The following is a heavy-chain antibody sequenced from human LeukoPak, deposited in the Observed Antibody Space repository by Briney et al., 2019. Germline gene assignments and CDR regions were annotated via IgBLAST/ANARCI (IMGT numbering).Heavy chain of an antibody. CDR3: VRPAANYCSGGSCYFDY. D-gene: IGHD2-15*01. V-gene: IGHV3-64D*06. J-gene: IGHJ4*02. CDR2: ISSNGGST. Sequence: PGGSLRLSCSASGFTFSSYAMHWVRQAPGKGLEYVSAISSNGGSTYYADSVKGRFTISRDNSKNTLYLQMSSLRAEDTAVYYCVRPAANYCSGGSCYFDYWGQGTLVTVSS. CDR1: GFTFSSYA.